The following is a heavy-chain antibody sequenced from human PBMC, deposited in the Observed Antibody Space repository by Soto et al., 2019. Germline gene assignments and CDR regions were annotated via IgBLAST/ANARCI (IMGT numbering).Heavy chain of an antibody. D-gene: IGHD3-3*02. J-gene: IGHJ5*02. CDR2: INADGTTT. V-gene: IGHV3-74*01. Sequence: EVHLVESGGGLVQPGGSLRLSGAASGFTFSTYWMHWVRQAPGKGLVWVSRINADGTTTTHADSVKGRFTISRDNAKNTLYLQMNSLRAEDTAVYFWATVATHSYNWVDPWGQGTLVTSSS. CDR3: ATVATHSYNWVDP. CDR1: GFTFSTYW.